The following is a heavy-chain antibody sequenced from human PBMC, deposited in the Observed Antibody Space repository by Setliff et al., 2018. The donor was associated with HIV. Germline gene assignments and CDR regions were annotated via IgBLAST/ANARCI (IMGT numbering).Heavy chain of an antibody. Sequence: SETLSLTCTVSGGSISSGDYYWSWIRQPPGKGLEWIGNIYDSESTYYNPSLKSRVTISVDTSKNQFSLKLSSVTAADTAVYYCASLPPLYDSSGYYFDYWGQGTLVTVSS. D-gene: IGHD3-22*01. CDR3: ASLPPLYDSSGYYFDY. CDR1: GGSISSGDYY. J-gene: IGHJ4*02. V-gene: IGHV4-30-4*08. CDR2: IYDSEST.